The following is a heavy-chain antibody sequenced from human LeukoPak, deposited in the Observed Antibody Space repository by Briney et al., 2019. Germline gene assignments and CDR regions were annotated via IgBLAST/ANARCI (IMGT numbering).Heavy chain of an antibody. CDR3: ASSQYSSSWYGGYYYYYMDV. Sequence: ASVKVSCKASGYTFTGCYMHWVRQAPGQGLEWMGWINPNSGGTNYAQKFQGRVTMTRDTSISTAYMELSRLRSDDTAVYYCASSQYSSSWYGGYYYYYMDVWGKGTTVTVSS. V-gene: IGHV1-2*02. CDR2: INPNSGGT. CDR1: GYTFTGCY. D-gene: IGHD6-13*01. J-gene: IGHJ6*03.